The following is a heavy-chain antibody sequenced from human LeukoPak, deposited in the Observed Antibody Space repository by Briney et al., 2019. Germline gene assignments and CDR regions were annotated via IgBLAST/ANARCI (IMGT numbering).Heavy chain of an antibody. V-gene: IGHV3-23*01. CDR3: AKDVGGSGSYYFGY. CDR1: GFTFSSYA. J-gene: IGHJ4*02. Sequence: GGSLRLSCAASGFTFSSYAMSWVRQAPGKGVEWVSAISGSGGRTYYADSVKGRFTISRDNSKNTLYLQMNSLRAEDTAVYYCAKDVGGSGSYYFGYWGPGTLVTASS. D-gene: IGHD1-26*01. CDR2: ISGSGGRT.